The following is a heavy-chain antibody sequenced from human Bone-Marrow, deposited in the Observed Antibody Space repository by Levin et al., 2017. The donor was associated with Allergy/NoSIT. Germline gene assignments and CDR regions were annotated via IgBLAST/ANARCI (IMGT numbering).Heavy chain of an antibody. CDR2: ISDKGGNT. V-gene: IGHV3-23*01. J-gene: IGHJ6*02. D-gene: IGHD3-10*01. CDR1: GFIFSSYA. CDR3: AKKGSQHDTKRGFGMDV. Sequence: QPGGSLRLSCAASGFIFSSYAMEWVRQAPGKGLEWVTFISDKGGNTYYADSVKGRFTTSRDNSKNTLYLQMNSLRVEDTAVYYCAKKGSQHDTKRGFGMDVWGQGTTVTVSS.